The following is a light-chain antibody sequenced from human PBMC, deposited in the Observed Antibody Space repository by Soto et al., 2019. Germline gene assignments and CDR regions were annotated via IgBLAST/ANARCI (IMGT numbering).Light chain of an antibody. CDR1: SSDVGGYNF. V-gene: IGLV2-8*01. CDR2: EVS. J-gene: IGLJ1*01. CDR3: ASYAGSSNFV. Sequence: QSALTKPPSASGSPGQSVTISCTGSSSDVGGYNFVSWYQHHPGKAPKLIIYEVSERPSGVPDRFSGSKSGNTASLTVTGLQAEDEADYYCASYAGSSNFVFGTGTKLTVL.